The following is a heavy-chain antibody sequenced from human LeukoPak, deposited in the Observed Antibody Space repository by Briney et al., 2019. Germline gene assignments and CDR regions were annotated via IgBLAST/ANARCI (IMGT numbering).Heavy chain of an antibody. J-gene: IGHJ4*02. CDR1: GFTFSTYA. V-gene: IGHV3-23*01. D-gene: IGHD2-8*02. Sequence: GGSLRLSCAASGFTFSTYAMSWVRQAPGKGLEWVSAISGSGDSTYYADSVKGRFTISRDNSKNTLYLQMNGLRAEDTAIYFCAKRWGTYWHYFDYWGQGTLVTVSS. CDR2: ISGSGDST. CDR3: AKRWGTYWHYFDY.